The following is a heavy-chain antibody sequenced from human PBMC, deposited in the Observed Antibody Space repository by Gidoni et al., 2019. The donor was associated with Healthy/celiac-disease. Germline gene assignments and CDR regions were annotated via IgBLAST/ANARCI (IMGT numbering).Heavy chain of an antibody. Sequence: EVQLVESGGGLVQPGGSLRLSCAASGFPFSSYWMHWVRQAPGKGLVWVSRINSDGSSTSYADSVKGRFTISRDNAKNTLYLQMNSLRAEDTAVYYCAREPVLVPAATRGNGLMDVWGQGTTVTVSS. D-gene: IGHD2-2*01. J-gene: IGHJ6*02. CDR2: INSDGSST. V-gene: IGHV3-74*01. CDR1: GFPFSSYW. CDR3: AREPVLVPAATRGNGLMDV.